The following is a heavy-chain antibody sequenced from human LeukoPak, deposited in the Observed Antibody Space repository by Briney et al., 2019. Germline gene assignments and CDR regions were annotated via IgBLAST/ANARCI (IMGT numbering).Heavy chain of an antibody. CDR3: ARGNDFWSGFYYYYYMDV. D-gene: IGHD3-3*01. CDR2: IYYSGST. J-gene: IGHJ6*03. Sequence: PSETLSLTCTVSGGSISSHYWSWIRQPPGKGLEWIGYIYYSGSTNYNPSLKSRVTISVDTSKNQFSLKLSSVTAADTAVYYCARGNDFWSGFYYYYYMDVWGKGTTVTVSS. V-gene: IGHV4-59*11. CDR1: GGSISSHY.